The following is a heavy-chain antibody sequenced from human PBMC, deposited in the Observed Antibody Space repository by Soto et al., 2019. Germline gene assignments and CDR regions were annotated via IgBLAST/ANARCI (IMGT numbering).Heavy chain of an antibody. Sequence: PGGSLRLSCAASGFTFSSYAMSWVRQAPGKGLEWASAISGSGGSTYYADSVKGRFTISRDNSKNTLYLQMNSLRAEDTAVYYCAREISGQFYYYYMDVWGKGTTVTVSS. J-gene: IGHJ6*03. CDR1: GFTFSSYA. D-gene: IGHD3-3*01. V-gene: IGHV3-23*01. CDR2: ISGSGGST. CDR3: AREISGQFYYYYMDV.